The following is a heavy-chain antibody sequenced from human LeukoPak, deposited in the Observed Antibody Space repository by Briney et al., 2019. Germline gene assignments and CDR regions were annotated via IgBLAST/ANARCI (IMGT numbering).Heavy chain of an antibody. D-gene: IGHD7-27*01. Sequence: ASVKVSFTASGYTFTSYDFNWVRQATGQRPEWMGWMSPNSGDTGYAQKFQDRVTITRNTSISTAYMELSSLRSDDTAVYYCARGPPHWGYDYWGPGTLVTVSS. V-gene: IGHV1-8*01. J-gene: IGHJ4*02. CDR3: ARGPPHWGYDY. CDR1: GYTFTSYD. CDR2: MSPNSGDT.